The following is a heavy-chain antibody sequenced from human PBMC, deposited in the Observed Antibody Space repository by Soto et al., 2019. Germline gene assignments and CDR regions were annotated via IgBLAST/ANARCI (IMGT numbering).Heavy chain of an antibody. CDR2: INHSGST. J-gene: IGHJ4*02. Sequence: SETLSLTCAVYGGSFSGYYWSWIRQPPGKGLEWIGEINHSGSTNYNPSLKSRVTISVDTSKNQFSLKLSSVTAADTAVYYCARLGHWYYDFWSGYYTTSPYFDYWGQGTLVTVSS. V-gene: IGHV4-34*01. CDR1: GGSFSGYY. CDR3: ARLGHWYYDFWSGYYTTSPYFDY. D-gene: IGHD3-3*01.